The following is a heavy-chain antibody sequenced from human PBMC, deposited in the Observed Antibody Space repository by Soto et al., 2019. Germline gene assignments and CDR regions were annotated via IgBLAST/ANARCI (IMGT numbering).Heavy chain of an antibody. V-gene: IGHV4-34*01. Sequence: QVQLQQWGAGLLKPSETLSLTCAVYGGSFSGYYWSWIRQPPGKGLEWIGEINHSGSTNYNPSLKSRVTISVDTSKNQFSLKLSSVTAADTAVYYCARYRDGYNRYLVWYFDLWGRGTLVTVSS. CDR2: INHSGST. J-gene: IGHJ2*01. D-gene: IGHD5-12*01. CDR1: GGSFSGYY. CDR3: ARYRDGYNRYLVWYFDL.